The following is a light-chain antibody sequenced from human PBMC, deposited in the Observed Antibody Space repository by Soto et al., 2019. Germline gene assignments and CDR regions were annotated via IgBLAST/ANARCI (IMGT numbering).Light chain of an antibody. V-gene: IGKV3-11*01. CDR1: QSVSSY. Sequence: EIVLTQSPATLSLSPGERATLSCRASQSVSSYLAWYQQKPGQAPRLLIYDASNRATGIPARFSGSGSGTDFTLTISSLEPEDFAVYYCQQYGSSPFLTFGGGTKVEIK. J-gene: IGKJ4*01. CDR3: QQYGSSPFLT. CDR2: DAS.